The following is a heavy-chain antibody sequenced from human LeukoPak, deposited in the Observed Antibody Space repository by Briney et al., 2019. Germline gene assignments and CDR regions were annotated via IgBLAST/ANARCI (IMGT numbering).Heavy chain of an antibody. CDR1: GFTFRSYG. J-gene: IGHJ4*02. D-gene: IGHD3/OR15-3a*01. CDR2: ISFDGRNT. CDR3: AKDGFWTSRTSYHGAHFFDH. Sequence: GGSLRLSCAASGFTFRSYGIHWVRQAPGKGLEWVACISFDGRNTYYVDSVKGRFTISRDNSKNTLYLQMSSLRPEDTALYYCAKDGFWTSRTSYHGAHFFDHWGQGIQVTVSS. V-gene: IGHV3-30*18.